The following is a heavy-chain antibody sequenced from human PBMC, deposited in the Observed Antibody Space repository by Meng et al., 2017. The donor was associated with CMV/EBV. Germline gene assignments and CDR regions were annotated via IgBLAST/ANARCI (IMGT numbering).Heavy chain of an antibody. D-gene: IGHD6-6*01. V-gene: IGHV1-69*10. CDR3: ARDESSSSGYYYYYGMDV. CDR2: IIPILGIA. CDR1: GGTFSSHA. Sequence: SVKVSCKASGGTFSSHAISWVRQAPGQGLEWMGGIIPILGIANYAQKFQGRVTITADKSTSTAYMELSSLRSEDTAVYYCARDESSSSGYYYYYGMDVWGQGTTVTVSS. J-gene: IGHJ6*02.